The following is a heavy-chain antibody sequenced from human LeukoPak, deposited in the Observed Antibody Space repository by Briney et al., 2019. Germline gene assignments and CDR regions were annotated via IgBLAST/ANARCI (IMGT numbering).Heavy chain of an antibody. Sequence: ASVTVSCKASGYTSTSYGISWVRQAPGQGLEWMGWISAYNGNTNYAQKLQGRVTMTTDTSTSTAYMELRSLRSDDTAVYYCASLPKLRFLEWSPGGMDVWGQGTTVTASS. V-gene: IGHV1-18*01. CDR3: ASLPKLRFLEWSPGGMDV. D-gene: IGHD3-3*01. CDR1: GYTSTSYG. CDR2: ISAYNGNT. J-gene: IGHJ6*02.